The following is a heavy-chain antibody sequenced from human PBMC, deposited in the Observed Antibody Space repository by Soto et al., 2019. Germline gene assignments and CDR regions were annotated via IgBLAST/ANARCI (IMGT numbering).Heavy chain of an antibody. CDR2: IYSGGST. J-gene: IGHJ2*01. CDR3: ERHVAGARGWWYFDL. V-gene: IGHV3-53*01. Sequence: EVQLVESGGGLIQPGGSLRLSCAASGFTVSSNYMSWVRQAPGKGLEWVSVIYSGGSTYYADSVKGRFTIYRDNSKNTPDLQMNSLRDEDTAVYYCERHVAGARGWWYFDLWGRGPLVTVPS. D-gene: IGHD1-26*01. CDR1: GFTVSSNY.